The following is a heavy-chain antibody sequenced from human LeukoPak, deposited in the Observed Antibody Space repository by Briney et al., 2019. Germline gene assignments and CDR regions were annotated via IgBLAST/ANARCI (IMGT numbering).Heavy chain of an antibody. Sequence: GRPLRLSCAASGFTFSSYGMHWVRQAPGKGLEWVAVIWYDGSNKYYADSVKGRFTISRDNSKNTLYLQMNSLRAEDTAVYYCARARVRDLYYFDYWGQGTLVTVSS. CDR1: GFTFSSYG. D-gene: IGHD3-10*01. CDR3: ARARVRDLYYFDY. V-gene: IGHV3-33*01. J-gene: IGHJ4*02. CDR2: IWYDGSNK.